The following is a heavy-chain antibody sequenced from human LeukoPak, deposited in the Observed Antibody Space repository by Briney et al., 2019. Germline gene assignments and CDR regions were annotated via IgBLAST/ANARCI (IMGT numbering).Heavy chain of an antibody. CDR3: ARDYYDSSGFGAFDI. D-gene: IGHD3-22*01. Sequence: ASVKVSCKASGYTFTAYYMHWVQQAPGQGLEWMGWINPNSGGTNYAQKFQGRVTMTRDTSISTAYMELSRPRSDDTAVYYCARDYYDSSGFGAFDIWGQGTMVTVSS. CDR2: INPNSGGT. V-gene: IGHV1-2*02. CDR1: GYTFTAYY. J-gene: IGHJ3*02.